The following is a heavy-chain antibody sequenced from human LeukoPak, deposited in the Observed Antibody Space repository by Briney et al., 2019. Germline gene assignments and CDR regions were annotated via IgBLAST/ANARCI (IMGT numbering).Heavy chain of an antibody. Sequence: PGGSLRLSCVASGFTFSSYAMQWVRQSPGKGLEWVAVIWYDGSNKYYADSVKGRFTISRDNSKNTLYLQMDSLRAEDTAIYYCAKDSSAYSGSYYDHWGQGTLVTVSS. V-gene: IGHV3-33*06. CDR3: AKDSSAYSGSYYDH. J-gene: IGHJ5*02. D-gene: IGHD1-26*01. CDR1: GFTFSSYA. CDR2: IWYDGSNK.